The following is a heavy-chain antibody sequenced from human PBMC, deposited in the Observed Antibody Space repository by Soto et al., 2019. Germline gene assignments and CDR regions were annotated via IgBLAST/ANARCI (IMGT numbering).Heavy chain of an antibody. V-gene: IGHV3-11*01. D-gene: IGHD6-13*01. CDR3: ARRAASGRHFDH. CDR1: GFTFSDHY. Sequence: QVQLVESGGGLVMPGESLRLSCAAPGFTFSDHYMSWIRQAPGKGLEWVSYISSSGNSMYYADSVKGRFTVSRDNAENSLYLQMNSLRAEDTAVYYCARRAASGRHFDHWGQGTLVSVSS. CDR2: ISSSGNSM. J-gene: IGHJ4*02.